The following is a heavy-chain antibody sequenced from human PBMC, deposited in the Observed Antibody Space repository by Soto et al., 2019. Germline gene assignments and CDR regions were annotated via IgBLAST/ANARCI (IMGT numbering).Heavy chain of an antibody. J-gene: IGHJ4*02. Sequence: QVQLVQSGAEVKKPGASVKVSCKASGYTFTGYYMHWVRQAPGQGLEWMGWINPNSGGTNYAQKFQSRVTMTRDTSISTAYMELSRLRSDDTAVYYCARDRSDYYGSGSYPDYWGQGTLVTVSS. CDR2: INPNSGGT. D-gene: IGHD3-10*01. CDR1: GYTFTGYY. V-gene: IGHV1-2*02. CDR3: ARDRSDYYGSGSYPDY.